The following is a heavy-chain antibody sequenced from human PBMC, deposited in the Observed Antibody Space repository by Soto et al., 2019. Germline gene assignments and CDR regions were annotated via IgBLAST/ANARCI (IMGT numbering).Heavy chain of an antibody. J-gene: IGHJ6*02. D-gene: IGHD3-22*01. Sequence: QVHLVESGGGVVQPGRSRRLSCAASGFTLSNFGMHWVRQAPGKWLEWVALISADGGKKYNEVSVKGRFTISRDNFKNTLYLQMNSLRVEDTAMYYCVTGSSCNWFSSYRYGMDVWGQGTTVIVSS. CDR1: GFTLSNFG. CDR2: ISADGGKK. CDR3: VTGSSCNWFSSYRYGMDV. V-gene: IGHV3-30*03.